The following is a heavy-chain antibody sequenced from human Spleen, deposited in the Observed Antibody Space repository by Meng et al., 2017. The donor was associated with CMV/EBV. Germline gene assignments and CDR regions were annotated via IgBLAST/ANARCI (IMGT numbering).Heavy chain of an antibody. V-gene: IGHV3-7*01. CDR3: ASLSSSVDY. CDR1: GFPFSRDW. Sequence: GESLKISCAACGFPFSRDWMSWVRQAPGKGLEWVANIKQDGSEKYYVDSVKGRFTISRDNAKNSLYLQMNSLRAEDTAVYYCASLSSSVDYWGQGTLVTVSS. D-gene: IGHD6-6*01. J-gene: IGHJ4*02. CDR2: IKQDGSEK.